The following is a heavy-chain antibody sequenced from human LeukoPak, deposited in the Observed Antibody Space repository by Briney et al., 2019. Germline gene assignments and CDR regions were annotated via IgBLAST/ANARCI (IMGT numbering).Heavy chain of an antibody. J-gene: IGHJ4*02. CDR3: ARQKAAAGHFDY. CDR1: GYTFTGYY. V-gene: IGHV1-2*02. CDR2: INPNSGGT. Sequence: ASVKVTCKASGYTFTGYYMHWVRQAPGQGLEWMGWINPNSGGTNYVQKFQGRVTMTRDTSISTAYMELSRLRSDDTAVYYCARQKAAAGHFDYWGQGTLVTVSS. D-gene: IGHD6-13*01.